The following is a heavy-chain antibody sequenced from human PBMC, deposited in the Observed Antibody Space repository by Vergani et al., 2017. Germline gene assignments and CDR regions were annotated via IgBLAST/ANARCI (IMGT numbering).Heavy chain of an antibody. V-gene: IGHV3-7*01. Sequence: EVQLVESGGGLVQPGGSLRLSCAASGFMFSNYWMNWVRQAPGKGLEWVANIKQDGSEKYYVDSVRGRFTISRDNAKNSLYLQMNRLRVDDTAVYYCGRRASIIDYWGQGTLVSVSS. CDR3: GRRASIIDY. CDR1: GFMFSNYW. CDR2: IKQDGSEK. D-gene: IGHD2-21*01. J-gene: IGHJ4*02.